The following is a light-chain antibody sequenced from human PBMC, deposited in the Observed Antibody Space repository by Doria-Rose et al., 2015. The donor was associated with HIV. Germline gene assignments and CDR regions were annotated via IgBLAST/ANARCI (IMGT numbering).Light chain of an antibody. CDR3: QQFDSFPRT. Sequence: DIQVTQSPSFLSAFVGVRVTITCRASQGISRYLAWYQQKPGKAPTLLIFGASTLQSGVTSRFSGSGSGTEFTLTISSLQPEDFATYYCQQFDSFPRTFGQGTKVELK. CDR1: QGISRY. J-gene: IGKJ1*01. V-gene: IGKV1-9*01. CDR2: GAS.